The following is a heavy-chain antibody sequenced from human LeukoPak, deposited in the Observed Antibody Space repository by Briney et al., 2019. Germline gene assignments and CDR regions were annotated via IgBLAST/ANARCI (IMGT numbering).Heavy chain of an antibody. Sequence: GASVKVSCKASGYTFTSYDINWVRQATGQGLEWMGWMNPNSGNTGYAQKFQGRVTITADKSTSTAYMELSSLRSEDTAVYYCARDPHYYDSSGYGYWGQGTLVTVSS. CDR3: ARDPHYYDSSGYGY. CDR1: GYTFTSYD. J-gene: IGHJ4*02. CDR2: MNPNSGNT. D-gene: IGHD3-22*01. V-gene: IGHV1-8*01.